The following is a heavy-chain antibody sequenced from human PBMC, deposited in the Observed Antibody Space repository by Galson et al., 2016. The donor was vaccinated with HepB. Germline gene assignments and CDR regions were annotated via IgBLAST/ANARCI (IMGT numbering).Heavy chain of an antibody. CDR3: ASRLGVSSANTFGI. CDR1: GYTFTAYV. J-gene: IGHJ3*02. Sequence: SLKVSCTASGYTFTAYVMHWVRQAPGQGLEWMAVINNAKGDTKYAQNLQGRVTLTRDKSGNTPYMELSSLRSEDTAMYYCASRLGVSSANTFGIWGQGTLVTVSS. V-gene: IGHV1-3*04. D-gene: IGHD3-16*02. CDR2: INNAKGDT.